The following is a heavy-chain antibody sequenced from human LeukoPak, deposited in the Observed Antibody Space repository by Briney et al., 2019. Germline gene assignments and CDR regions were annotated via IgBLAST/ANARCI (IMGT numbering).Heavy chain of an antibody. CDR1: GLTFSMYA. CDR3: TNWREGVRPDFES. D-gene: IGHD3-3*01. CDR2: VSSDGRTT. J-gene: IGHJ4*02. V-gene: IGHV3-23*01. Sequence: GGSLRLSCAPSGLTFSMYAMSWVRQVPGEWLEWVSVVSSDGRTTYYADSVKGRFSITRDNSKSTMYVQMNSLRVEDTAVYYCTNWREGVRPDFESWGQGTLVTVSP.